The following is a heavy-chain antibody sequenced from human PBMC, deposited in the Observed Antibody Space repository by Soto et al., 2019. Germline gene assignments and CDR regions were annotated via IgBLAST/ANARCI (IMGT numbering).Heavy chain of an antibody. D-gene: IGHD5-18*01. CDR1: GGSIRSSTYY. CDR3: ARRRDSYGYVDY. V-gene: IGHV4-39*01. J-gene: IGHJ4*02. Sequence: SETLSLTCTVSGGSIRSSTYYWGWIRLPPGKGLEWIGSIYYSGSTYYNPSLKSRVTISVDTSNNQFSLKLSSVTAADTAVYYCARRRDSYGYVDYWGQGTLVTVSS. CDR2: IYYSGST.